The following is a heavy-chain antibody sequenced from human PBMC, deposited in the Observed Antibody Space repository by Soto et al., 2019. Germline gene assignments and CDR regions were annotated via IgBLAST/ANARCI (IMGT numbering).Heavy chain of an antibody. CDR1: GGSFSGYY. D-gene: IGHD6-13*01. CDR2: INHSGST. CDR3: ARGQGIAAAGALGY. Sequence: SETLSLTCAVYGGSFSGYYWSWIRQPPGKGLEWIGEINHSGSTNYNPSLKSRVTISVDTSKNQFSLKLSSATAADTAVYYCARGQGIAAAGALGYWGQGTLVTVSS. V-gene: IGHV4-34*01. J-gene: IGHJ4*02.